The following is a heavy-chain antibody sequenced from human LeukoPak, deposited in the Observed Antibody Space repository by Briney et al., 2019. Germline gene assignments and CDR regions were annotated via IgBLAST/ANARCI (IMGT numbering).Heavy chain of an antibody. J-gene: IGHJ4*02. Sequence: GGSLRLSCEVSGFTFGRYALSWVRQAPGKGLEWVGFIRSKAYGGTTEYAASVKGRFTISRDDSKSIAYLQMNSLKTEDTAVYYCTTDRIPLYDYVWGSYRYRYWGQGTLVTVSS. CDR3: TTDRIPLYDYVWGSYRYRY. V-gene: IGHV3-49*04. D-gene: IGHD3-16*02. CDR1: GFTFGRYA. CDR2: IRSKAYGGTT.